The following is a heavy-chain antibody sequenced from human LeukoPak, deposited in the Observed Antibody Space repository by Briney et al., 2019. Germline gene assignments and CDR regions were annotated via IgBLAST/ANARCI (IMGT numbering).Heavy chain of an antibody. D-gene: IGHD6-13*01. Sequence: GGSLRLSCAASGLTFSSYAMSWVRQAPGKGLEWVSAISGSGGSTYYADSVKGRFTISRDNSKNTLYLQMNSLRAEDTAVYYCAKANSGYSSSWWVYWGQGTLVTVSS. J-gene: IGHJ4*02. CDR2: ISGSGGST. CDR1: GLTFSSYA. V-gene: IGHV3-23*01. CDR3: AKANSGYSSSWWVY.